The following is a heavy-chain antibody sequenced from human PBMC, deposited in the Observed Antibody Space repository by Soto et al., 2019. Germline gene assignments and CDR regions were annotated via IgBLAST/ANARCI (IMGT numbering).Heavy chain of an antibody. Sequence: SETLSLTCTVSGGSISSSSYYWGWIRQPPGKGREWLGSIYYSGSTYYNPALKSRVTISVYTSKNQFSLKLSSVTAADPAVYYCARRGDCSGYYYQNWFDPWGQGTLVTVSS. D-gene: IGHD3-22*01. J-gene: IGHJ5*02. V-gene: IGHV4-39*01. CDR2: IYYSGST. CDR3: ARRGDCSGYYYQNWFDP. CDR1: GGSISSSSYY.